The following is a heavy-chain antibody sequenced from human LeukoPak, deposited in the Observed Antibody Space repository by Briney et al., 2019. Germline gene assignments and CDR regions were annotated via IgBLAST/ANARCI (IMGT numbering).Heavy chain of an antibody. D-gene: IGHD3-22*01. V-gene: IGHV1-2*02. CDR3: AREGRYSSGYWANNWFDP. Sequence: ASVKVSCKASGYTFTGYYMHWVRQAPGQGLEWMGWINPNSGGTNYAQRFQGRVTMTRDTSISTAYMELSRLRSDDTAVYYCAREGRYSSGYWANNWFDPWGQGTLVTVSS. CDR2: INPNSGGT. CDR1: GYTFTGYY. J-gene: IGHJ5*02.